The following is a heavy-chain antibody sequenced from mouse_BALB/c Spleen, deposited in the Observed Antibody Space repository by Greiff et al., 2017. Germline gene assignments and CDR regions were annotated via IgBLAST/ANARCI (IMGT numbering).Heavy chain of an antibody. CDR3: ARWGLLDYAMDY. Sequence: VPLKQSGPGLVKPSQSLSLTCTVTGYSITSDYAWNWIRQFPGNKLEWMGYISYSGSTSYNPSLKSRISITRDTSKNQFFLQLNSVTTEDTATYYCARWGLLDYAMDYWGQGTSVTVSS. J-gene: IGHJ4*01. CDR1: GYSITSDYA. CDR2: ISYSGST. V-gene: IGHV3-2*02. D-gene: IGHD2-3*01.